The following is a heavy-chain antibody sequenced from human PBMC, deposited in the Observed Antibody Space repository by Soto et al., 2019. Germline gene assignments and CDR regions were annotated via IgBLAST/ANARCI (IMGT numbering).Heavy chain of an antibody. Sequence: QVQLVQSGAEVKKPGASVKVSCKASGYTFTSYYMHWVRQAPGQGLEWMGIINPSGGSTSYAQKFQGRVTMTRDTATSTVYMELSSLRSEDTAVYYCARDLNGFVYFDYWGQGTLVTVSS. V-gene: IGHV1-46*01. J-gene: IGHJ4*02. CDR1: GYTFTSYY. CDR2: INPSGGST. CDR3: ARDLNGFVYFDY. D-gene: IGHD4-17*01.